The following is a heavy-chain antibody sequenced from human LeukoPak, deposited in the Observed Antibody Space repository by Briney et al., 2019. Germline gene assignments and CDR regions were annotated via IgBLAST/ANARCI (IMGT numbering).Heavy chain of an antibody. J-gene: IGHJ6*03. V-gene: IGHV4-61*02. CDR3: ARASTYPYYYMDV. Sequence: SETLSLTCTVSGGSISSGSYYWSWIRQPAGKGLEWIGRIYTSGSTNYNPSLKSRVTISVDTSKNQFSLKLSSVTAADTAVYYCARASTYPYYYMDVWGKGTTVTVSS. CDR2: IYTSGST. CDR1: GGSISSGSYY.